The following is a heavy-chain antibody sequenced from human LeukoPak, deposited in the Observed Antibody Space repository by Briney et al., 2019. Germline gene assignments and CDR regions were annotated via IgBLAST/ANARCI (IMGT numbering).Heavy chain of an antibody. V-gene: IGHV3-30-3*01. CDR3: ARDHRLTIFGVVIQDQNWFDP. D-gene: IGHD3-3*01. CDR2: ISYDGSNK. J-gene: IGHJ5*02. CDR1: GFTFSSYA. Sequence: GRSLRLSCAASGFTFSSYAMHWVRQAPGKGLGWVAVISYDGSNKYYADSVKGRFTISRDNAKNSLYLQMNSLRAEDTAVYYCARDHRLTIFGVVIQDQNWFDPWGQGTLVTVSS.